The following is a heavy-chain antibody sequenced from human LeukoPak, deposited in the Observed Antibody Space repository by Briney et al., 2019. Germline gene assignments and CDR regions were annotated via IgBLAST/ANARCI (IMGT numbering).Heavy chain of an antibody. V-gene: IGHV4-61*01. CDR3: ARGYYDFWSGYSSYYFDY. Sequence: SETLSLTCTVSGGSVSSGSYYWNWIRQPPGKGLEWMGYIYYSGSTNYNPSLKSRVTISVDTSKNQFSLKLSSVTAADTAVYYCARGYYDFWSGYSSYYFDYWGQGTLVTVSS. CDR1: GGSVSSGSYY. D-gene: IGHD3-3*01. J-gene: IGHJ4*02. CDR2: IYYSGST.